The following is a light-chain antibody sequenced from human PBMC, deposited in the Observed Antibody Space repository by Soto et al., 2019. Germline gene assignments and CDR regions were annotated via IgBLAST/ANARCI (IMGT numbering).Light chain of an antibody. J-gene: IGLJ1*01. CDR2: GVT. V-gene: IGLV2-14*01. CDR1: SSDVGGYIY. Sequence: QSALTQPASVSGSPGQSITISCTGTSSDVGGYIYVSWYQQHPGIAPKLLIYGVTNRPSGVSTRFSGSKSGNTASLTISGLQAEDEADYHCSSYTSASTLLYLFGTGTKLTVL. CDR3: SSYTSASTLLYL.